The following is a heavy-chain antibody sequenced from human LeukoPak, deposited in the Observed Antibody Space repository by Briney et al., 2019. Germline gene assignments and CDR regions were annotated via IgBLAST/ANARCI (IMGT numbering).Heavy chain of an antibody. J-gene: IGHJ4*02. CDR2: ISYDGSNK. D-gene: IGHD3-16*02. V-gene: IGHV3-30*18. Sequence: GRSLRLSCAASGFTFSSYGMHWVRQAPGKGLEWVAVISYDGSNKYYADSVKGRFTISRDNSKNTLYLQMNSLRAEDTAVYYCAKDWPRRFIGGLFDYWGQGTLVTVSS. CDR3: AKDWPRRFIGGLFDY. CDR1: GFTFSSYG.